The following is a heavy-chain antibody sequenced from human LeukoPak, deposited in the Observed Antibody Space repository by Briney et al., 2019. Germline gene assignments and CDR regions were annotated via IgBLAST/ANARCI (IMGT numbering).Heavy chain of an antibody. D-gene: IGHD4-17*01. CDR3: AKDLAVTYSEGY. CDR1: GFTFSSYG. J-gene: IGHJ4*02. V-gene: IGHV3-30*18. CDR2: ISYDGSNK. Sequence: PGRSLRLSCAASGFTFSSYGMHWVRQAPGKGLEWVAVISYDGSNKYYADSVKGRFTISRDNSKNTLYLQMNSLRAEDTAVYYCAKDLAVTYSEGYWGQGTLVTVSS.